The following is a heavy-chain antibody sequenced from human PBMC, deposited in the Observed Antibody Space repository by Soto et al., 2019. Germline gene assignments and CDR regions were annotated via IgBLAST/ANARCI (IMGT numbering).Heavy chain of an antibody. CDR1: GFTFSSYG. Sequence: PGGSLRLSCAASGFTFSSYGMHWVRQAPGKGLVWVSRIKGDGSETNYADSVKGRFTISRDDARNTVYLQMNSLEAEDTAVYYCAKLPWEVAASWGQGTLVTVSS. J-gene: IGHJ5*02. D-gene: IGHD1-26*01. V-gene: IGHV3-74*01. CDR2: IKGDGSET. CDR3: AKLPWEVAAS.